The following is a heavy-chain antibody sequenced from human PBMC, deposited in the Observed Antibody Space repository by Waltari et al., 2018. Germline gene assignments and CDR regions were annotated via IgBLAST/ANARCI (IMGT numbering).Heavy chain of an antibody. D-gene: IGHD7-27*01. J-gene: IGHJ4*02. CDR2: IYYRGST. V-gene: IGHV4-39*01. CDR1: GCPISSSSYY. Sequence: QLQLQESGPGLVKPSEPLSLTCTVSGCPISSSSYYWCWIRQAPGKGLGWIGRIYYRGSTYYNPSRKSRVTRSVDTSKNQFPLKLSSVTAADTAVYASGRLQSNDGTTGASAVDYWGQGTLVTVSS. CDR3: GRLQSNDGTTGASAVDY.